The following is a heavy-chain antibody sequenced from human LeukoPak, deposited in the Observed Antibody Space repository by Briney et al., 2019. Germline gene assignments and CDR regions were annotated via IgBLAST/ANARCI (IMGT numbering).Heavy chain of an antibody. Sequence: SVKVSCKASGGTFSSYAISWVRQAPGQGLEWMGGIIPIFGTANYAQKFQGRVTITTDESTSTAYMELSSLRSEDTAVYYCARECRWELPTENWFDPWGQGTLVTVSS. CDR3: ARECRWELPTENWFDP. J-gene: IGHJ5*02. D-gene: IGHD1-26*01. CDR1: GGTFSSYA. CDR2: IIPIFGTA. V-gene: IGHV1-69*05.